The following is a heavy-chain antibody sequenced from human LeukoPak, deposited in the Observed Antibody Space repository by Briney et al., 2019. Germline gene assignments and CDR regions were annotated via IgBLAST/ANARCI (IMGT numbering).Heavy chain of an antibody. CDR2: ISGSGGST. CDR1: GFTFSAYT. J-gene: IGHJ4*02. V-gene: IGHV3-23*01. CDR3: AKDRILSYDFWSGYYRALDY. D-gene: IGHD3-3*01. Sequence: GGSLRLSCAVSGFTFSAYTMNWVRQAPGKGLEWVSAISGSGGSTYYADSVKGRFTISRDNSKNTLYLQMNSLRAEDTAVYYCAKDRILSYDFWSGYYRALDYWGQGTLVTVSS.